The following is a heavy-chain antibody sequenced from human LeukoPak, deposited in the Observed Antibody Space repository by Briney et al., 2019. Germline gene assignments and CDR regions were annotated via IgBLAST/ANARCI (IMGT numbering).Heavy chain of an antibody. J-gene: IGHJ4*02. CDR3: ARGRYFDY. V-gene: IGHV4-4*07. Sequence: GSLRLSCAASGFTFSNAWMSWVRQAPGKGLEWIGRIYTSGSTNYIPSLKSRVTMSVDTSKNQFSLNLSSVTAADTAVYYCARGRYFDYWGQGTLVTVSS. CDR1: GFTFSNAW. CDR2: IYTSGST.